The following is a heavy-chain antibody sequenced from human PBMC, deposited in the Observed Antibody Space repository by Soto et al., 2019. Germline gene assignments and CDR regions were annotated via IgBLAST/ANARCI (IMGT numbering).Heavy chain of an antibody. CDR2: ISGSGDST. CDR3: ASRSSGWYFDY. J-gene: IGHJ4*02. D-gene: IGHD6-19*01. V-gene: IGHV3-23*01. Sequence: EVQLLESGGGLVQPGGSLRLSCAASGFTFSSYAMNWVRQAPGKGLEWVSVISGSGDSTYYSDSVKGRFTNSRDNSKNTLYLQMNSLRAEDTAVYYCASRSSGWYFDYWGQGTLVTVSS. CDR1: GFTFSSYA.